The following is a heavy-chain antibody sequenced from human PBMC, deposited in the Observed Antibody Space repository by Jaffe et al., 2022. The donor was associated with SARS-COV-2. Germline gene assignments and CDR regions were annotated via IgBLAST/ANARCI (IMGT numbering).Heavy chain of an antibody. J-gene: IGHJ4*02. D-gene: IGHD3-16*01. V-gene: IGHV4-59*01. CDR1: GDSISGYY. Sequence: QVQLQESGPGLVKPSETLSLTCTVSGDSISGYYWSWIRQPPGKGLEWIGYIYYTGSTNFNPSLKSRVTMSVDTSKNQFSLRLSSVTAADTAVYYCAREEGGATYWGQGTLVAVSS. CDR3: AREEGGATY. CDR2: IYYTGST.